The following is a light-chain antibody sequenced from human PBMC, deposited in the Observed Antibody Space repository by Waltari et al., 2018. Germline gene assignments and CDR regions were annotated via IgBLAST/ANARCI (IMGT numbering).Light chain of an antibody. V-gene: IGKV3-20*01. CDR2: GAS. Sequence: VLTQSPGTLSLSPGESAPLSCRASQSLTKRYLAWYQQKPGQAPRLVIYGASSRAAGIPDRFSGSGSGTDFTLTISRLEPEDFAVYYCQQYGSSIMYTFGQGTKLEIK. CDR1: QSLTKRY. J-gene: IGKJ2*01. CDR3: QQYGSSIMYT.